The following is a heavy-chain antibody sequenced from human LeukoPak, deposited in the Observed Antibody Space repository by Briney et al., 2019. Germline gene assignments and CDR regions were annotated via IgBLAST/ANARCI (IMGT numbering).Heavy chain of an antibody. J-gene: IGHJ4*02. CDR1: GYSFTSYW. V-gene: IGHV5-51*01. D-gene: IGHD6-6*01. CDR2: IYPGDSDT. CDR3: ARVTLSIAARPGYFDY. Sequence: GESLKISCKGSGYSFTSYWIGWLRQMPGKGLEWMGIIYPGDSDTRYSPSFQGQVTISADKSISTAYLQWSSLKASDTAMYYCARVTLSIAARPGYFDYWGQGTLVTVSS.